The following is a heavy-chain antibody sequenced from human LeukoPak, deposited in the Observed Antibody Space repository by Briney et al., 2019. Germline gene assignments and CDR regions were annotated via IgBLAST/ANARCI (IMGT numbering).Heavy chain of an antibody. CDR1: GFTFSDYY. CDR2: ISSSGSTI. V-gene: IGHV3-11*04. Sequence: SGGSLRLSCAASGFTFSDYYMSWIRQAPGKGLEWVSYISSSGSTIYYADSVKGRFTISRDNAKNSLYLQMNSLRAEDTAAYYCASETIEGIAAAGTGIDYWGQGTLVTVSS. J-gene: IGHJ4*02. D-gene: IGHD6-13*01. CDR3: ASETIEGIAAAGTGIDY.